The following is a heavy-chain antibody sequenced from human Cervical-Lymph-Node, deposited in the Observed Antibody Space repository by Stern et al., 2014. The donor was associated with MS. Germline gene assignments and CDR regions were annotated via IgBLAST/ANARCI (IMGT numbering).Heavy chain of an antibody. CDR3: ARDSGRSGWYDDFDY. CDR1: GYTFTAKY. V-gene: IGHV1-2*07. CDR2: INPNSGGT. Sequence: VQLVQSGTEVKKPGASVKVSCKTSGYTFTAKYLHWIRQAPGQGLEWIGWINPNSGGTKYAHTFQGRVTMTSDRSITTAYMELSSLRSDDTAVFFCARDSGRSGWYDDFDYWGQGTLVVVSP. D-gene: IGHD6-19*01. J-gene: IGHJ4*02.